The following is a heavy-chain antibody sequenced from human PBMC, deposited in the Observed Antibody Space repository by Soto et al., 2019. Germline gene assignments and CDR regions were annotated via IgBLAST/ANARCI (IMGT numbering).Heavy chain of an antibody. V-gene: IGHV3-30*18. D-gene: IGHD3-3*01. CDR3: AKDVLRFLEWFAFYGMDV. Sequence: QVQLVESGGGVVQPGRSLRLSCAASGFTFSSYGMHWVRQAPGKGLERVAVISYDGSNKYYADSVKGRSTISRDNSKNTLYLQMNSLRAEATAVYYCAKDVLRFLEWFAFYGMDVWGQGTTVTVSS. J-gene: IGHJ6*02. CDR1: GFTFSSYG. CDR2: ISYDGSNK.